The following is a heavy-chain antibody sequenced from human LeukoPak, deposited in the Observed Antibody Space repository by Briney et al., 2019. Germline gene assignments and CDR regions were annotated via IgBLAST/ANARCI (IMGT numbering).Heavy chain of an antibody. D-gene: IGHD3-9*01. V-gene: IGHV3-53*01. CDR3: AKCILTGYYKGYMDV. Sequence: PGGSLRLSCAASGFSVSASYMSWVRQAPGKGLESVSAISNEGATYYADSVKGRFTISRDNSKNTLYLQMNSLRAEDTAVYYCAKCILTGYYKGYMDVWGKGTTVTISS. CDR2: ISNEGAT. CDR1: GFSVSASY. J-gene: IGHJ6*03.